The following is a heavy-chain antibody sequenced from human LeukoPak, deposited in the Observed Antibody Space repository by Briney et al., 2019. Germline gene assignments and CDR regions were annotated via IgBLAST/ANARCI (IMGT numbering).Heavy chain of an antibody. CDR3: AKHPVPAAIREGDAFDI. Sequence: GGSLRLSCAASGFTFSSYGMHWVRQAPGKGLEWVAFIRYDGSNKYYADFVKGRFTISRDNSKNTLYLQMNSLRAEDTAVYYCAKHPVPAAIREGDAFDIWGQGTMVTVSS. J-gene: IGHJ3*02. D-gene: IGHD2-2*02. CDR2: IRYDGSNK. CDR1: GFTFSSYG. V-gene: IGHV3-30*02.